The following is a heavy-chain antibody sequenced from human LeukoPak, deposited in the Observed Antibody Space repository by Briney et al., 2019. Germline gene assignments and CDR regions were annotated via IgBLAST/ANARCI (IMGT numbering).Heavy chain of an antibody. V-gene: IGHV7-4-1*02. CDR3: ARHDNDDDFDY. Sequence: ASAKVSCKASGYTFTRYAINWQRQAPGQGLEWMGWINMYTANPAYAQGFTERFVFSLDTSVTTAYLQISNLKTEDTAVYYCARHDNDDDFDYWGQGTLVTVSS. D-gene: IGHD3-16*01. CDR2: INMYTANP. CDR1: GYTFTRYA. J-gene: IGHJ4*02.